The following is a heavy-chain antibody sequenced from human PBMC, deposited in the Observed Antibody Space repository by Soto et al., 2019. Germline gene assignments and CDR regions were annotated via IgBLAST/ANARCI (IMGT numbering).Heavy chain of an antibody. CDR2: ISYDGSNK. V-gene: IGHV3-30-3*01. Sequence: SLRLSCAASGFTFSSYAMHWVRQAPGKGLEWVAVISYDGSNKYYADSVQGRFTISRDNSKNTLYLQMNSLRAEDTAVYYXXXXPPXXXYYXXDVXGXXXTXXVXS. CDR3: XXXPPXXXYYXXDV. J-gene: IGHJ6*02. CDR1: GFTFSSYA.